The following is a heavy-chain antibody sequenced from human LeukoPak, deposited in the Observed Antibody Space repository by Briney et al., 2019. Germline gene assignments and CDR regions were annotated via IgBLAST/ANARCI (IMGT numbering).Heavy chain of an antibody. J-gene: IGHJ4*02. CDR1: GYTFTSYD. V-gene: IGHV1-8*01. CDR2: MNPNSGNT. Sequence: ASVKVSCKASGYTFTSYDINWVRQATGQGLEWMGWMNPNSGNTGYAQKFQGRVTMTRSTSISTAYMELSSLRSEDTAVYYCARVSRGIAAAGMTYYFDYWGQGTLVTVSS. CDR3: ARVSRGIAAAGMTYYFDY. D-gene: IGHD6-13*01.